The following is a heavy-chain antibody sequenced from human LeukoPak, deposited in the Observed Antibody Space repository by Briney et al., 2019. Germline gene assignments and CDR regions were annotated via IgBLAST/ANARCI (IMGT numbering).Heavy chain of an antibody. CDR3: ARVREMATIASFVY. CDR1: GGTFSSSA. D-gene: IGHD5-24*01. V-gene: IGHV1-69*13. CDR2: IIPIFGTA. Sequence: GASVKVSCKASGGTFSSSAISWVRQAPGQGLEWMGGIIPIFGTANYAQKFLDRVTISADESTSTAYMELSSLRSEDTAVYYCARVREMATIASFVYWGQGTLVTVSS. J-gene: IGHJ4*02.